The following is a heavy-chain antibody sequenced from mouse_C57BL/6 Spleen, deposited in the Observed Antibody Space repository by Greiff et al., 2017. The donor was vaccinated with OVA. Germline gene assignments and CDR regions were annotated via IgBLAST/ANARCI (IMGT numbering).Heavy chain of an antibody. CDR1: GYTFTDYN. V-gene: IGHV1-18*01. CDR3: ARWNYGSSYEGYYAMDY. J-gene: IGHJ4*01. Sequence: EVQLQQSGPELVKPGASVKIPCKASGYTFTDYNMDWVKQSHGKSLEWIGDINPNNGGTIYNQKFKGKATLTVDKSSSTAYMELRSLTSEDTAVYYCARWNYGSSYEGYYAMDYWGQGTSVTVSS. CDR2: INPNNGGT. D-gene: IGHD1-1*01.